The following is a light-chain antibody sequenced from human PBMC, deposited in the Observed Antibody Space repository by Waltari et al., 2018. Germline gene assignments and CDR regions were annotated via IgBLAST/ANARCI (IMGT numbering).Light chain of an antibody. J-gene: IGKJ1*01. Sequence: EIVLTQSPGTLSLSPGERATLSCRASQCVGRSLAWYQQIPGQAPRLLIYGASSRATGIPDRFSGSGSGTDFSLTISRLEPEDFAVYFCQHYVRLPATFGQGTKVAI. CDR2: GAS. CDR1: QCVGRS. V-gene: IGKV3-20*01. CDR3: QHYVRLPAT.